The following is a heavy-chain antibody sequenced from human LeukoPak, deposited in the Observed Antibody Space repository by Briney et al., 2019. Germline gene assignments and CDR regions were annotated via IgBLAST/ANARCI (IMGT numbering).Heavy chain of an antibody. CDR3: ARDPYSGTYGNTYYYYMDV. Sequence: PGGSLRLSCSASGFTFTNYGMNWVRQAPGRGLEWVSGITGYGGVTYYVDSLKGRFTISRDNSKNALYLQMNSLRVEDTAVYYCARDPYSGTYGNTYYYYMDVWGKGTTVTISS. J-gene: IGHJ6*03. CDR2: ITGYGGVT. D-gene: IGHD1-26*01. V-gene: IGHV3-23*01. CDR1: GFTFTNYG.